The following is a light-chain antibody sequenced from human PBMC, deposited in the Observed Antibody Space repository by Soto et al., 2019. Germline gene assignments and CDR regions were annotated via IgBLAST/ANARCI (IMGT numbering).Light chain of an antibody. CDR3: QQYNNWPPIT. J-gene: IGKJ5*01. Sequence: IGITKSASTLSVYPGERASLSCRASQSVGSNLAWYQQKPGQAPRLLIYGASTRATGVPARFSGSVSGTDFTLTISSLQSEDFAIHYCQQYNNWPPITFAQGTRLEI. CDR1: QSVGSN. CDR2: GAS. V-gene: IGKV3-15*01.